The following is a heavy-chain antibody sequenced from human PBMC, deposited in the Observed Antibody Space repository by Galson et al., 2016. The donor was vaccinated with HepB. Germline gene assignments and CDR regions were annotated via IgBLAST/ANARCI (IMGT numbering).Heavy chain of an antibody. CDR2: ISYSGST. Sequence: SETLSLTCTVSGGSISSYYWSWIRQPPGKELEWIGYISYSGSTNSKPSLQSRVTISVDTSQNQFSLKLSSVTAADTAVYYCTRGAKGVVGAADYWGQGTLVTVSS. CDR3: TRGAKGVVGAADY. CDR1: GGSISSYY. V-gene: IGHV4-59*01. J-gene: IGHJ4*02. D-gene: IGHD2-21*01.